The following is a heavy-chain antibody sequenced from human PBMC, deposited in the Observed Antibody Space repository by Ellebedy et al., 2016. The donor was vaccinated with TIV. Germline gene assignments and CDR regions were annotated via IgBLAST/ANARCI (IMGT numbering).Heavy chain of an antibody. D-gene: IGHD4-23*01. V-gene: IGHV3-53*01. CDR1: GFTVSSNY. Sequence: GESLKISCAASGFTVSSNYMNWVRQAPGKGLEWVSVIYSGSDGGDTYYTDSVKGRFTISRDNSKNTLYLQMNSLRAEDTAVYYCASDAADNGGKLDYWGQGALVTVSS. CDR2: IYSGSDGGDT. J-gene: IGHJ4*02. CDR3: ASDAADNGGKLDY.